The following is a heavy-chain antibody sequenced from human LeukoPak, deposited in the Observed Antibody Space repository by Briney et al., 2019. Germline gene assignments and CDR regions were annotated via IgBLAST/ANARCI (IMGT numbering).Heavy chain of an antibody. CDR1: GGTFSSYT. CDR3: ASFPGIAAAGTFNYYYYYMDV. D-gene: IGHD6-13*01. V-gene: IGHV1-69*02. J-gene: IGHJ6*03. Sequence: SSVKVSCKASGGTFSSYTISWVRQAPGQGLEWMGRIIPILGIANYAQKFQGRVTITVDKSTSTAYMELSSLRSGDTAVYYCASFPGIAAAGTFNYYYYYMDVWGKGTTVTVSS. CDR2: IIPILGIA.